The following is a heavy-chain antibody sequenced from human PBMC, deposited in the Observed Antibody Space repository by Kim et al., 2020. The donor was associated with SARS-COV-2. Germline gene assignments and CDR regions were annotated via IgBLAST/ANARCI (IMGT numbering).Heavy chain of an antibody. CDR3: ARVPRGYSYGYGAFDI. J-gene: IGHJ3*02. D-gene: IGHD5-18*01. CDR1: GFTFSSYA. V-gene: IGHV3-30-3*01. Sequence: GGSLRLSCAASGFTFSSYAMHWVRQAPGKGLEWVAVISYDGSNKYYADSVKGRFTISRDNSKNTLYLQMNSLRAEDTAVYYCARVPRGYSYGYGAFDIWGQGTMVTVSS. CDR2: ISYDGSNK.